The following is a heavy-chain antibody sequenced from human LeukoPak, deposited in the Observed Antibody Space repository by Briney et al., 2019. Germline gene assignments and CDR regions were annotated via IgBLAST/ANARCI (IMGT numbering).Heavy chain of an antibody. CDR1: GGSISSGGYY. CDR3: ARGGQVDGYNYFDY. V-gene: IGHV4-31*03. D-gene: IGHD5-12*01. Sequence: PSETLSLTCTVSGGSISSGGYYWSWIRQHPGKGLEWIGYIYYSGSTYYNPSLKSRVTISVDTSKNQFSLKLSSVTAADTAVYYCARGGQVDGYNYFDYWGQGTLVTVSS. J-gene: IGHJ4*02. CDR2: IYYSGST.